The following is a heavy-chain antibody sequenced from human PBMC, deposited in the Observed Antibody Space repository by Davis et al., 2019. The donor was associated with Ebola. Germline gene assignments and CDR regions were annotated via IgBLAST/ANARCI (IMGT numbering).Heavy chain of an antibody. V-gene: IGHV3-48*04. CDR3: AKGSGAYCGGDCYSFDY. D-gene: IGHD2-21*01. J-gene: IGHJ4*02. Sequence: GESLKISCAASGFTFSSYAMHWVRQAPGKGLEWLSYITNGGSTNSYADSVKGRFTISRDNSKNSLYLQMNSLRTEDTALYYCAKGSGAYCGGDCYSFDYWGQGTLVTVSS. CDR2: ITNGGSTN. CDR1: GFTFSSYA.